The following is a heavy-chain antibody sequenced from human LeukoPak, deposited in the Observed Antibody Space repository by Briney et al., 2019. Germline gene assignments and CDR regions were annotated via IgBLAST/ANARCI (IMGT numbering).Heavy chain of an antibody. J-gene: IGHJ6*03. V-gene: IGHV1-69*05. CDR1: GGTFSSYA. CDR3: ARDYYDSTYYYYYMDV. CDR2: IIPIFGTA. D-gene: IGHD3-22*01. Sequence: ASVKVSRKASGGTFSSYAISWVRQAPGQGLEWMGGIIPIFGTANYAQKFQGRVTITTDESTSTAYMELSGLRSEDTAVYYCARDYYDSTYYYYYMDVWGKGTTVTFSS.